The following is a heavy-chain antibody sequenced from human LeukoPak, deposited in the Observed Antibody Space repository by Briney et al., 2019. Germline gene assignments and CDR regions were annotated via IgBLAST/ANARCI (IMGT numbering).Heavy chain of an antibody. D-gene: IGHD5-18*01. J-gene: IGHJ4*02. Sequence: PGGSLRLSCAASGFTFSSYDMHWVRQAAGKGLEWVSAIGTAGDTYYPGSVKGRFTISRENAKNSLYLQMNSLRVEDTAVYYCARSGYSYDSDFWGQGTQVTVSS. CDR2: IGTAGDT. V-gene: IGHV3-13*01. CDR1: GFTFSSYD. CDR3: ARSGYSYDSDF.